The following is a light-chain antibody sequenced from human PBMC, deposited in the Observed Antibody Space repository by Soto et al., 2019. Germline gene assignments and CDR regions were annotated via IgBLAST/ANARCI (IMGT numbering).Light chain of an antibody. CDR2: EVT. Sequence: QSALTQPPSASGSPGQSVTISCTGTSSDVGAYNFVSWYQQHPGKAPKLIIYEVTTRPSGVPDRFSGSKSGNTASLTVSGLQAEDEADYYCSSYAGSNNLRVFGGGTKLTVL. V-gene: IGLV2-8*01. CDR3: SSYAGSNNLRV. J-gene: IGLJ2*01. CDR1: SSDVGAYNF.